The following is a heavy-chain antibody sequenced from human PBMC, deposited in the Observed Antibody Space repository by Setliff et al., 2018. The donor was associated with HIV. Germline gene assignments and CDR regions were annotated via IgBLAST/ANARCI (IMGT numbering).Heavy chain of an antibody. CDR2: VYSSGNT. Sequence: PSETLSLTCTVSGDSINNGTYYWNWLRQPAGKGLEWIGRVYSSGNTYYNPSLKSRAAISLNTSKNQFSLRLRSVTAADTAIYYCATTTAPAGPFDYWVPETLLVTVSS. J-gene: IGHJ4*03. D-gene: IGHD1-1*01. V-gene: IGHV4-61*02. CDR1: GDSINNGTYY. CDR3: ATTTAPAGPFDY.